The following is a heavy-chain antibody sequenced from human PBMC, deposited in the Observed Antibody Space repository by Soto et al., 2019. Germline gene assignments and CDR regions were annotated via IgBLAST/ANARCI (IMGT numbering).Heavy chain of an antibody. CDR1: EFNVTNGH. Sequence: ELQLVESGGGLIQPGGSLRLACAASEFNVTNGHMNWVRQAPGKGLEWVSVIFGDGNTKYGDSVKGRFTISRDTSKNTVDLQMNSLRAEDTAVYYCAGDWNGDKYFDYWDQGTLVTVSS. D-gene: IGHD4-17*01. J-gene: IGHJ4*02. CDR3: AGDWNGDKYFDY. V-gene: IGHV3-53*01. CDR2: IFGDGNT.